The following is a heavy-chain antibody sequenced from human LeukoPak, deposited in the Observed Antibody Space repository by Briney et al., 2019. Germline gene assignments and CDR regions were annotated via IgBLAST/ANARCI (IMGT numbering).Heavy chain of an antibody. D-gene: IGHD3-16*01. V-gene: IGHV3-21*01. J-gene: IGHJ4*02. CDR1: GFTLSSHG. Sequence: GGSLRLSCAASGFTLSSHGMSWVRQAPGKGLEWVSSISSTSTYIDYVDSVKGRFTISRDNAKNSLYLQMDSLRAEDTAVYYCARDPPSRGTRYFDYWGQGTLVTVSS. CDR3: ARDPPSRGTRYFDY. CDR2: ISSTSTYI.